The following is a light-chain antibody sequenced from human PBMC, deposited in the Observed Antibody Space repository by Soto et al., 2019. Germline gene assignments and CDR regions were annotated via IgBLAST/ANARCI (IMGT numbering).Light chain of an antibody. CDR1: QSISTW. J-gene: IGKJ1*01. V-gene: IGKV1-5*01. Sequence: IHLTLSPSLLSAYVEYRVTLTCRASQSISTWLAWSQLKPGETPKLLIYDASTLEGGVPSRFSGIGSGTEFTLTISGLQPEDFSTYYCQHSWTFGQGTKVDIK. CDR3: QHSWT. CDR2: DAS.